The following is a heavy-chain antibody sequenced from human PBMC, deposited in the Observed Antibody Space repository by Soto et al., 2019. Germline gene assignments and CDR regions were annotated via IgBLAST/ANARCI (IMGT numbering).Heavy chain of an antibody. CDR1: GFTFNHYA. D-gene: IGHD2-15*01. V-gene: IGHV3-23*01. J-gene: IGHJ4*02. Sequence: PGGSLRLSCAASGFTFNHYAMSWVRQAPGKGLEWVSIIIANGGAFYADSEKGRFTISRDNSKNTVYLQMSSLRVEDTAIYYCAKDYTVAADPSSVILFDYWGQGALVTVSS. CDR2: IIANGGA. CDR3: AKDYTVAADPSSVILFDY.